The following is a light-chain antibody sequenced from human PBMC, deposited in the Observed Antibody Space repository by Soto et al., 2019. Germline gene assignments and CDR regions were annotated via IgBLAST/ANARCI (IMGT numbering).Light chain of an antibody. J-gene: IGLJ2*01. CDR1: SSDVGGYNY. Sequence: QSALTQPASVSGSPGQSITISCTGTSSDVGGYNYVSWYQQHPGKAPKLMIYDVSNRPSGVSNRFSGCKSGNTASLTISGLQAEDEADSYCSSYTSSSTLGHVVFGGGTKLTVL. V-gene: IGLV2-14*01. CDR3: SSYTSSSTLGHVV. CDR2: DVS.